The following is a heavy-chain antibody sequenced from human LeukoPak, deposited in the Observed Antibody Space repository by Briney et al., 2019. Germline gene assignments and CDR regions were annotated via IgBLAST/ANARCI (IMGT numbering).Heavy chain of an antibody. J-gene: IGHJ4*02. Sequence: SQTLSLTCAISGDSVSSNSAAWNWIRQSPSRGLEWLGRTYYRSKWHTYYAASVKSRIAINRDTSKNQFSLQLNSVTPEDAAVYYCARSTGPIDYWGQGTLVTVSS. D-gene: IGHD1-1*01. V-gene: IGHV6-1*01. CDR1: GDSVSSNSAA. CDR3: ARSTGPIDY. CDR2: TYYRSKWHT.